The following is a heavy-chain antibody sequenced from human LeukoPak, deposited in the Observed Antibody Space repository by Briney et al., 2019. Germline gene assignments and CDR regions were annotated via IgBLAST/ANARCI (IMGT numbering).Heavy chain of an antibody. J-gene: IGHJ4*02. V-gene: IGHV3-7*01. CDR3: ARVVITMVRGGQIYFDY. Sequence: WGSLRLSCAASGFTFSNSWMSWVRQAPGKGLECVAKIKQDGSEKYYVDSVKGRFTISRDNAKNSLYLQMSSLRAEDTAVYYCARVVITMVRGGQIYFDYWGQGTLVTVSS. CDR1: GFTFSNSW. CDR2: IKQDGSEK. D-gene: IGHD3-10*01.